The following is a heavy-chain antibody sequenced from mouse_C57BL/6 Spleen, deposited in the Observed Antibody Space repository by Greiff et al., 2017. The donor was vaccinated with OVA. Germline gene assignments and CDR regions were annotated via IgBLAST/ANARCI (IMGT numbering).Heavy chain of an antibody. CDR2: INPNNGGT. V-gene: IGHV1-18*01. J-gene: IGHJ3*01. CDR3: ARGEIGVGMVTTRFAY. Sequence: EVQLQQSGPELVKPGASVKIPCKASGYTFTDYNMDWVKQSHGKSLEWIGDINPNNGGTIYNQKFKGKATLTVDKSSSTAYMELRSLTSEDTAVYYCARGEIGVGMVTTRFAYWGQGTLVTVSA. D-gene: IGHD2-3*01. CDR1: GYTFTDYN.